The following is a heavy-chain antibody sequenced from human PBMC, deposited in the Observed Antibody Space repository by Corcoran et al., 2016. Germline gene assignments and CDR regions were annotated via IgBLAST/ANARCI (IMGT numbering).Heavy chain of an antibody. CDR3: ADRRGYVAVAGSFDY. CDR2: IYWDDDK. V-gene: IGHV2-5*02. J-gene: IGHJ4*02. Sequence: QITLKESGPTLVKPTQTLTLTCTFSGFSLSTSGVGVGWLRQPPGKALEWLALIYWDDDKRYSPALKSRLTITKDTSKNQVVLTRTNMDPVDKATYYYADRRGYVAVAGSFDYWGQGTLVTVSS. CDR1: GFSLSTSGVG. D-gene: IGHD6-19*01.